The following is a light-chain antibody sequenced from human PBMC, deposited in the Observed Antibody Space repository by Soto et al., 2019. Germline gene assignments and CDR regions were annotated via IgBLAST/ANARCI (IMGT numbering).Light chain of an antibody. V-gene: IGLV2-14*01. J-gene: IGLJ1*01. Sequence: QSALTQPASVSGSPGQSITISCTGTSSDVGGYNYVSWYQQHPGKAPKLMIYEVSNRPSGVSNRFSGSKSGNTASLTISGLPAEDAADYYCSSYTSSSPLCVFGTGTKLTVL. CDR3: SSYTSSSPLCV. CDR1: SSDVGGYNY. CDR2: EVS.